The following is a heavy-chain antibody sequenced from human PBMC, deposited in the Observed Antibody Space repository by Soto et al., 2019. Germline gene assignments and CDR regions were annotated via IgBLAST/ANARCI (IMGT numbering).Heavy chain of an antibody. V-gene: IGHV2-70*12. Sequence: SGPTLVNHTQTLTLTCTFSGFSLSTSGMCVNWIRQPPGKALEWLALIDWDDDKYYSTSLKTRLTISKDTSKNQVVLTMTNMDPSDTVTYYCVYRSPYYRYVMDVWGQGTSVT. CDR2: IDWDDDK. CDR1: GFSLSTSGMC. CDR3: VYRSPYYRYVMDV. J-gene: IGHJ6*02.